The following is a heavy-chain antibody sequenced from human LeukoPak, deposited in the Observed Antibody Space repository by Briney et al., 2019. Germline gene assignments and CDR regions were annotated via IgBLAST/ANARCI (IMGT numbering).Heavy chain of an antibody. D-gene: IGHD3-22*01. CDR3: AMGAYSSGLDY. CDR2: TDGNLK. J-gene: IGHJ4*02. Sequence: PGGSLRLSCAASGFTFSAYAMHWVRQAPGKGLEWLAVTDGNLKIYSDSVKGRFTISRDNSKNTLYLQMNSLRAEDTAIYYCAMGAYSSGLDYWGQGTLVTVSS. CDR1: GFTFSAYA. V-gene: IGHV3-30-3*01.